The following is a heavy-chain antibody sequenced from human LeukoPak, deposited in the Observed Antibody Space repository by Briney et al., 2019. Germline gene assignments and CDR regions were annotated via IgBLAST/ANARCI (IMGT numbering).Heavy chain of an antibody. CDR2: ISSSGSTI. CDR1: GFTFSSYE. J-gene: IGHJ4*02. V-gene: IGHV3-48*03. D-gene: IGHD3-10*01. Sequence: GGSLRLSCAASGFTFSSYEMNWVRQASGKGLEWVSYISSSGSTIYYADSVKGRFTISRDNAKNSLYLQMNSLRAEDTAVYYCARGTIWFGELYGYWGQGTLVTVSS. CDR3: ARGTIWFGELYGY.